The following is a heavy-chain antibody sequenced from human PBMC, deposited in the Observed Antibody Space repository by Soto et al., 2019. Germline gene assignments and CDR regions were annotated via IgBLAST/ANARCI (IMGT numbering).Heavy chain of an antibody. V-gene: IGHV3-15*07. CDR1: GFIFSHAW. CDR3: ASDLGHAYDSNNWFDP. Sequence: EVQLVESGGDLVKPGGSLRLSCAASGFIFSHAWFHWVRQPPGKGLELVARVKNNGGATDYAPSVQGRFTISRDDSKDTVYLQMSSLTSEDTAIYYCASDLGHAYDSNNWFDPWGQGTLVTVSS. D-gene: IGHD2-21*01. J-gene: IGHJ5*02. CDR2: VKNNGGAT.